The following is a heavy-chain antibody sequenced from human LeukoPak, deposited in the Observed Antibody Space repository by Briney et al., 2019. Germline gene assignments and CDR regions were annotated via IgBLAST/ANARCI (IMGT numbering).Heavy chain of an antibody. Sequence: PSETLSLTCTVSGGSISSYYWSWIRQPPGKGLGWIGSIYDRGSTKYNPSLKSRVTISVDTSKNQFSLRLSSVTAADTAVYYCARGRTFDNWGQGTLVTVSS. J-gene: IGHJ4*02. CDR1: GGSISSYY. V-gene: IGHV4-59*01. CDR2: IYDRGST. CDR3: ARGRTFDN.